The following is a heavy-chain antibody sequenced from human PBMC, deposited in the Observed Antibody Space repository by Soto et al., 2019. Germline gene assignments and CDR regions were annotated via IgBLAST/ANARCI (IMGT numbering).Heavy chain of an antibody. Sequence: ASVKVSCKASGYTFASYAISWMRQAPGQGLEWMGWFNPDNGNTNYAQKLQDWVTMTRDTSISTAYLELSRLRSDDTAVYYCAREGTYYFDYWGQGTLVTVSS. J-gene: IGHJ4*02. CDR3: AREGTYYFDY. CDR2: FNPDNGNT. V-gene: IGHV1-18*01. CDR1: GYTFASYA.